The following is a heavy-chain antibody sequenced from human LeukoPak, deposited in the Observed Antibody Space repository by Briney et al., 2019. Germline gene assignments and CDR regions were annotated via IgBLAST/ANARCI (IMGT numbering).Heavy chain of an antibody. Sequence: GGSLRLSCAASGFTFSSYAMSWVRQAPGKGLEWVSAISGSGGSTYYADSVKGRFTISRDNSKNTLYLQMNSLRAEDTAVYYCAKLPYYYDIPRAGAFDIWGQGTMVTVSS. J-gene: IGHJ3*02. D-gene: IGHD3-22*01. CDR3: AKLPYYYDIPRAGAFDI. V-gene: IGHV3-23*01. CDR1: GFTFSSYA. CDR2: ISGSGGST.